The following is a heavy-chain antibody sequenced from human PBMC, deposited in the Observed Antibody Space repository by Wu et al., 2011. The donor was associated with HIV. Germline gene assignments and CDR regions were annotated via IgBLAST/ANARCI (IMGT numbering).Heavy chain of an antibody. D-gene: IGHD2-21*01. CDR2: ISSNGVGT. J-gene: IGHJ4*02. Sequence: WVRPGVQGRERGSMFLAISSNGVGTYYANSVKGRFTISRDNSKNTLYLQMGSLRAEDMAVYYCARSGRASMWSYFDYWGQGTLVTVSS. CDR3: ARSGRASMWSYFDY. V-gene: IGHV3-64*01.